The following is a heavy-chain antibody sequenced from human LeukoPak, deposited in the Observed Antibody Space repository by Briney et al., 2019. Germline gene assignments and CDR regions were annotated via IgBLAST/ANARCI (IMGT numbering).Heavy chain of an antibody. CDR2: ISYDGSDI. D-gene: IGHD7-27*01. J-gene: IGHJ6*02. CDR3: ARDLLTSHWGQGTLVTVSSGMDV. V-gene: IGHV3-30*14. CDR1: GFTFSYYV. Sequence: GGSLRLSCAASGFTFSYYVMHWVRQAPGKGLEWVAVISYDGSDIYYADSVKGRFTISRDNSKNTLYLQMNSLRAEDTAVYYCARDLLTSHWGQGTLVTVSSGMDVWGQGTTVTVSS.